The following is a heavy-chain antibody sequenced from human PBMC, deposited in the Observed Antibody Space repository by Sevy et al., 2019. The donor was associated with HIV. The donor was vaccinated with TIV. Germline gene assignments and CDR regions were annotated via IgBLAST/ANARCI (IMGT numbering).Heavy chain of an antibody. J-gene: IGHJ3*02. Sequence: ASVKVSCKASGGTFSSYAISWVRQVPGQGLEWMGGIIPIFGTANYAQKFQDRVTITADESTSTAYMELSSLRSEDTAVYYCARVPRITIFGVVLGAFDIWGQGTMVTVSS. V-gene: IGHV1-69*13. CDR2: IIPIFGTA. D-gene: IGHD3-3*01. CDR1: GGTFSSYA. CDR3: ARVPRITIFGVVLGAFDI.